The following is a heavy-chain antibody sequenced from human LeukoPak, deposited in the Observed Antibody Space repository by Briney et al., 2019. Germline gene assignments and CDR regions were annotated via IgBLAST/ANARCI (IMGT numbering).Heavy chain of an antibody. CDR1: GGSFSGYY. V-gene: IGHV4-34*01. Sequence: PSETLSLTCAVYGGSFSGYYWSWIRQPPGKGLEWIGEINHSGSTNYNPSLKSRVTISVDTSKNQFSLKLSSVTAADTAVYYCARDGGPPGFDYWGQGTLVTVSS. CDR3: ARDGGPPGFDY. J-gene: IGHJ4*02. CDR2: INHSGST. D-gene: IGHD3-16*01.